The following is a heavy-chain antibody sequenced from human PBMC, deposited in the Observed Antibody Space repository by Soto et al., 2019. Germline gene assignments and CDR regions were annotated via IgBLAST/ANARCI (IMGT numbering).Heavy chain of an antibody. CDR3: AKSSDSSGYYYPDAFDI. J-gene: IGHJ3*02. D-gene: IGHD3-22*01. CDR1: GFTFSSYG. V-gene: IGHV3-30*18. Sequence: GGSLRLSCAASGFTFSSYGMHWVRQAPGKGLEWVAVISYDGSNKYYADSVKGRFTISRDNSKNTLYLQMNSLRAEDTAVYYCAKSSDSSGYYYPDAFDIRGQGTTVTVSS. CDR2: ISYDGSNK.